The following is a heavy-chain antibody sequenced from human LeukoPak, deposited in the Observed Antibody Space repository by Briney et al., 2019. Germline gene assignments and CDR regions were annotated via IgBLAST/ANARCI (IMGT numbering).Heavy chain of an antibody. CDR3: ARSSWDYYDSSGFLYDF. CDR1: GYTLTDYY. Sequence: GASVKVSCKASGYTLTDYYMHWVRQAPGQGLEWMGWINPYSGGTNYAQGFQGRVIMTRDTSISTAYMELSRLRPDDTAMYYCARSSWDYYDSSGFLYDFWGQGTLVTVSS. V-gene: IGHV1-2*02. CDR2: INPYSGGT. D-gene: IGHD3-22*01. J-gene: IGHJ4*02.